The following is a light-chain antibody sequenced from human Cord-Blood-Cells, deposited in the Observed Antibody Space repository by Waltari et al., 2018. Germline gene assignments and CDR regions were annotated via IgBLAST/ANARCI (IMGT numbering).Light chain of an antibody. J-gene: IGKJ1*01. V-gene: IGKV3-20*01. CDR3: QQYGSSPPT. Sequence: EIVLTQSPGTRSLSPGERATLSRRASQSVSRSDLPWYQQKPGQAPRPGNSGPYSRATGNPNRFSGGGSGTYFTRTVSRLEPQDFAVYYCQQYGSSPPTFGQGTKVEIK. CDR2: GPY. CDR1: QSVSRSD.